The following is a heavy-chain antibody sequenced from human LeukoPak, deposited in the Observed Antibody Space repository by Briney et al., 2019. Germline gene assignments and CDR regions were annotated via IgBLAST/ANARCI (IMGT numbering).Heavy chain of an antibody. CDR1: GGSISGSSYY. J-gene: IGHJ4*02. D-gene: IGHD1-7*01. CDR2: IYYSGST. Sequence: SETLSLTCTVSGGSISGSSYYWGWIRQPPGKGLEWIGSIYYSGSTYYNPSLKSRVTISVDTSKNQFSLKLSSVTAADTAVYYCATIDNWNYITDYWGQGTLVTVSS. V-gene: IGHV4-39*01. CDR3: ATIDNWNYITDY.